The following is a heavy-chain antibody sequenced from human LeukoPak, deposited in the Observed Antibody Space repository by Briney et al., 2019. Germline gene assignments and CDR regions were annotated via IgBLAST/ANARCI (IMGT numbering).Heavy chain of an antibody. CDR2: INPNSGGT. CDR3: ATGENFIVGATTIDY. D-gene: IGHD1-26*01. V-gene: IGHV1-2*02. CDR1: GYTFTGYY. Sequence: ASVKVSCKASGYTFTGYYMHWVRQAPGQGLEWMGWINPNSGGTNYAQKFQGRVTMTRDTSISTAYMELSSLRSEDTAVYYCATGENFIVGATTIDYWGQGTLVTVSS. J-gene: IGHJ4*02.